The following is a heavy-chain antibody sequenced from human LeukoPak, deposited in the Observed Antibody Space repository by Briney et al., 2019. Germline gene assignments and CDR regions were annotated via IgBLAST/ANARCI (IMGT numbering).Heavy chain of an antibody. J-gene: IGHJ4*02. D-gene: IGHD2-21*02. CDR3: ATDRGVVTFYYFDY. V-gene: IGHV1-24*01. Sequence: ASVKVSCKVSGYTLTELSMHWVRQAPGKGLEWMGGFDPEDGETIYAQKFQGRDTMTEDTSTDTAYMELSSLRSEDTAVYYCATDRGVVTFYYFDYWGQGTLVTVSS. CDR2: FDPEDGET. CDR1: GYTLTELS.